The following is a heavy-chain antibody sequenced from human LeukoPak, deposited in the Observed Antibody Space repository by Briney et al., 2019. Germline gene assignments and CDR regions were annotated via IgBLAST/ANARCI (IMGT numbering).Heavy chain of an antibody. Sequence: SVKVSCKASGGTFSSYTISWVRQAPGQGLEWMGRIIPILGIANYAQKFQGRVTITADKSTSTAYMELSSLRSEDTAVYYCATAAPFDDSSGYYNPDYWGQGTLVTVSS. CDR2: IIPILGIA. J-gene: IGHJ4*02. D-gene: IGHD3-22*01. CDR1: GGTFSSYT. CDR3: ATAAPFDDSSGYYNPDY. V-gene: IGHV1-69*02.